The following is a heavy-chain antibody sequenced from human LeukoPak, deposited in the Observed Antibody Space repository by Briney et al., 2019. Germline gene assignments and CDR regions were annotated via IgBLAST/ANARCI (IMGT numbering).Heavy chain of an antibody. CDR2: IKQDGSEK. CDR1: GFTFSSYW. D-gene: IGHD4-17*01. V-gene: IGHV3-7*01. J-gene: IGHJ4*02. CDR3: ARGGDYGDYVFHY. Sequence: GGSLRLSCAASGFTFSSYWMSWVRQAPGKGLEWVANIKQDGSEKYYVDSVKGRFTISRDNAKNSLYLQMNSLRADDTAVYYCARGGDYGDYVFHYWGQGTLVTVSS.